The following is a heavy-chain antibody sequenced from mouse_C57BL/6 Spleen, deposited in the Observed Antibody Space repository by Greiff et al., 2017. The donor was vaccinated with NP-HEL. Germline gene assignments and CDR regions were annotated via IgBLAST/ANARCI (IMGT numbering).Heavy chain of an antibody. D-gene: IGHD1-1*01. V-gene: IGHV1-54*01. CDR2: INPGSGGT. J-gene: IGHJ2*01. Sequence: QVQLQQSGAELVRPGTSVKVSCKASGYAFTNYLIEWVKQRPGQGLEWIGVINPGSGGTNYNEKIKGQATLTADKSSSTAYMQLSSLSSEDSAVYFCARGDYYGSSYVYFDYWGQGTTLTVSS. CDR1: GYAFTNYL. CDR3: ARGDYYGSSYVYFDY.